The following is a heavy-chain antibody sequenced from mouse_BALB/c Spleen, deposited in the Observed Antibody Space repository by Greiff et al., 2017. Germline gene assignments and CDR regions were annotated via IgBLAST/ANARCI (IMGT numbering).Heavy chain of an antibody. Sequence: QVQLQQSGAELAKPGASVKMSCKASGYTFTSYWMHWVKQRPGQGLEWIGYINPSTGYTEYNQKFKDKATLTADKSSSTAYMQLSSLTSEDSAVYYCARWAIYYYGFDYWGQGTTLTVSS. CDR3: ARWAIYYYGFDY. CDR2: INPSTGYT. V-gene: IGHV1-7*01. D-gene: IGHD1-1*01. CDR1: GYTFTSYW. J-gene: IGHJ2*01.